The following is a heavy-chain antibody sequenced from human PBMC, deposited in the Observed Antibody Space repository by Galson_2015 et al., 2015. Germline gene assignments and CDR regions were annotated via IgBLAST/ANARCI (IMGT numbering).Heavy chain of an antibody. J-gene: IGHJ6*02. V-gene: IGHV4-4*07. D-gene: IGHD3-3*01. CDR2: INTSGSI. CDR1: GGPISRYY. Sequence: LSLTCTVSGGPISRYYWSWIRQPAGKGLEWIGRINTSGSINYNPSLKSRVTMSVDTSKNQFSLKLSSVTAADTAVYYCARGGKNDFWSGYSYRTNYYYGMDVWGQGTTVTVSS. CDR3: ARGGKNDFWSGYSYRTNYYYGMDV.